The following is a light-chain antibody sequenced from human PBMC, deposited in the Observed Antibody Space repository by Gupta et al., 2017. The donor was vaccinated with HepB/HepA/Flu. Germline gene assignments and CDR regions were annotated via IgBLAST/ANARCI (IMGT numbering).Light chain of an antibody. CDR3: SSYTIRSFLCV. Sequence: QSALTQPASVSGSPGQSINISCTGSSSDIGSYDFVSWYQQHPGKVPKLIIFDVSKRPSGVSDRFSGSKSGSTASLTISGLQAEDEADDYCSSYTIRSFLCVFGGGTKLTVL. V-gene: IGLV2-14*03. CDR2: DVS. J-gene: IGLJ2*01. CDR1: SSDIGSYDF.